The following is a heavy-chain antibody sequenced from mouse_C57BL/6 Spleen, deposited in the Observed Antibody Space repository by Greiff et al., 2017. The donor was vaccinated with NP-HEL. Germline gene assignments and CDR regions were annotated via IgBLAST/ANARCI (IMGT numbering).Heavy chain of an antibody. J-gene: IGHJ4*01. V-gene: IGHV1-4*01. CDR1: GYTFTSYT. CDR2: INPSSGYT. CDR3: ARRLDAMDY. Sequence: VKLVESGAELARPGASVKMSCKASGYTFTSYTMHWVKQRPGQGLEWIGYINPSSGYTKYNQKFKDKATLTADKSSSTAYMQLSSLTSEDSAVYYCARRLDAMDYWGQGTSVTVSS. D-gene: IGHD2-2*01.